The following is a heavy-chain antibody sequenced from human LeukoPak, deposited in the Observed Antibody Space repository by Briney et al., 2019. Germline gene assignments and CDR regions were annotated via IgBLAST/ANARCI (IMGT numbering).Heavy chain of an antibody. CDR3: AKGLQWLVAKYYFDY. CDR2: ISGSGGST. Sequence: GGSLRLSCAASGFTLSSYAMSWVRQAPGKGLEWVSAISGSGGSTYYADSVKGRFTISKDNSKNTLYLQMNSLRAEDTAVYYCAKGLQWLVAKYYFDYWGQGTLVTVSS. V-gene: IGHV3-23*01. D-gene: IGHD6-19*01. CDR1: GFTLSSYA. J-gene: IGHJ4*02.